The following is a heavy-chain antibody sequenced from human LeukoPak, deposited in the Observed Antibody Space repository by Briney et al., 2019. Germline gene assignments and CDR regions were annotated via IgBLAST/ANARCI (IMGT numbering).Heavy chain of an antibody. CDR1: GFTFSNSA. Sequence: GGSLRLSCAASGFTFSNSAMHWVRQAPGKGLEWMTFISYDGSVKYYADAAKGRFTISRDNTKNTLYLEKSRLGLQDTAVYYCTEERDRDGYFRYWGQGTLVTVSS. D-gene: IGHD2-8*01. V-gene: IGHV3-30-3*02. J-gene: IGHJ4*02. CDR3: TEERDRDGYFRY. CDR2: ISYDGSVK.